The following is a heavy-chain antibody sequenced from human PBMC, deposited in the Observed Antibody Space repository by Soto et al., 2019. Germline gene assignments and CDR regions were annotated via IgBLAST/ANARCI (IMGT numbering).Heavy chain of an antibody. V-gene: IGHV4-59*01. Sequence: SETLSLTCTVSGGSISSYYWSWIRQPPGKGLEWIGYIYYSGSTNYNPSLKSRVTISVDTYKNQFSLKLSSVTAADADVYDCASGRRSYDCWSGAFDIWGQGTMVTVSS. CDR3: ASGRRSYDCWSGAFDI. CDR1: GGSISSYY. D-gene: IGHD3-3*01. J-gene: IGHJ3*02. CDR2: IYYSGST.